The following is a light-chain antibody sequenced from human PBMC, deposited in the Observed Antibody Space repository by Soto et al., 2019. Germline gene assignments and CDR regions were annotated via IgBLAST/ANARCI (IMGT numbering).Light chain of an antibody. J-gene: IGKJ2*01. CDR1: QSVRVN. CDR3: QQYNNWPYT. Sequence: EIVMTQSPATLSLSPGERATLSCRASQSVRVNLAWYQQRPGQAPRLLIYGASARATGIPARFSGSGSGTEFTLTISSLQSEDFAVYSCQQYNNWPYTFGQGTKLEIK. CDR2: GAS. V-gene: IGKV3-15*01.